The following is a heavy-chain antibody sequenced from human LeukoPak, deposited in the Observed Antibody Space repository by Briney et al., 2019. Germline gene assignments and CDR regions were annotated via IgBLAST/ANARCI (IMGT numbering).Heavy chain of an antibody. D-gene: IGHD3-22*01. Sequence: GGSLRLSCAASGFTVNNNYMSWVRRAPGKGLEWVSVIYSSGSTYYADSVKGRFTISRDISKHSLYRQMTSLRAEDTAVYYCARDLGYYASSANWGQGTLVTVSS. V-gene: IGHV3-53*01. CDR3: ARDLGYYASSAN. CDR1: GFTVNNNY. CDR2: IYSSGST. J-gene: IGHJ4*02.